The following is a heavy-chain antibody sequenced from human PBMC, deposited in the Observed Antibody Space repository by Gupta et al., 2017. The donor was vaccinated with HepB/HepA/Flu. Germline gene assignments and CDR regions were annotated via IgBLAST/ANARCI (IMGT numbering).Heavy chain of an antibody. J-gene: IGHJ1*01. CDR2: IKQSGST. Sequence: QGQLQQWGAGLLKPSETLSLTCAVNGGSFRGYFWTWIRQPPGKGLAWIGEIKQSGSTNYNPSLKSRVTISLATSKNQFSLRLRSVTAADTAVYYCAKSSIVIFFEGIIIGRYFEHWGQGALVTVSS. CDR1: GGSFRGYF. D-gene: IGHD3-16*02. V-gene: IGHV4-34*01. CDR3: AKSSIVIFFEGIIIGRYFEH.